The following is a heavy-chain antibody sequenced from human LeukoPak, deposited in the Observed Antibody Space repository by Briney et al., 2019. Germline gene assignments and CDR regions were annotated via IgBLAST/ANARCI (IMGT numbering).Heavy chain of an antibody. CDR3: ARRTGYPNWFDP. V-gene: IGHV3-23*01. J-gene: IGHJ5*02. D-gene: IGHD3/OR15-3a*01. CDR2: ISVSGGNT. CDR1: GFTFSSYG. Sequence: GGSLRLSCAASGFTFSSYGMSWVRQAPGKGLEWVSAISVSGGNTNYEDSVKGRFTISRDNSKNTLYLQMNSLRAEDTAVYYCARRTGYPNWFDPWGQGTLATVSS.